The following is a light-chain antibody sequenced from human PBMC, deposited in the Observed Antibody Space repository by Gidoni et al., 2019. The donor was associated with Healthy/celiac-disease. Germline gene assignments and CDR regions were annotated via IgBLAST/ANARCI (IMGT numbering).Light chain of an antibody. V-gene: IGLV1-44*01. CDR2: SNN. CDR3: AAWDDSLNGHVV. Sequence: QSVLTQPPSAAVTPGQRVTISCSGRSSNIGSNSVNWYKQRPVTSPTLLIDSNNQRPSGVPDRFYGSKSGTSASLAISGLQSEDEADYYCAAWDDSLNGHVVFGGGTKLTVL. J-gene: IGLJ2*01. CDR1: SSNIGSNS.